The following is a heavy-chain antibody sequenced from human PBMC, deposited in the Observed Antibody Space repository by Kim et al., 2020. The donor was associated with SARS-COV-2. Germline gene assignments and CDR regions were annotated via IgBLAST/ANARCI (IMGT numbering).Heavy chain of an antibody. CDR3: AKGERREWLLRLEYFQH. D-gene: IGHD3-3*01. CDR2: ISYDGSNK. V-gene: IGHV3-30*18. J-gene: IGHJ1*01. CDR1: GFTFSSYG. Sequence: GESLRLSCAASGFTFSSYGMHWVRQAPGKGLEWVAVISYDGSNKYYADSVKGRFTISRDNSKNTLYLQMNSLRAEDTAVYYCAKGERREWLLRLEYFQHWGQGTLVTVSS.